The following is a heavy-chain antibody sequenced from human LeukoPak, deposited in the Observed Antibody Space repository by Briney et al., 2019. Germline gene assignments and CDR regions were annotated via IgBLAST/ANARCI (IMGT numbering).Heavy chain of an antibody. V-gene: IGHV3-7*03. CDR1: GFPFNAYW. Sequence: GGSLRLSCAASGFPFNAYWMTWVRQAPGKGLEWVANIRQDGDTKYYVDSVKGRFTISRDNAMNSLYLQMNSLRAEDTAIYYCARSLPYGTTWYGRSDFWGQGTLVTVS. CDR3: ARSLPYGTTWYGRSDF. J-gene: IGHJ4*02. D-gene: IGHD6-13*01. CDR2: IRQDGDTK.